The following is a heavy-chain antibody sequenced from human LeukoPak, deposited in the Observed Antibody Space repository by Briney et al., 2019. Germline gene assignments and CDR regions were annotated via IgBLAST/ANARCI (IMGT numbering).Heavy chain of an antibody. CDR1: GGTFSSYA. D-gene: IGHD5-12*01. V-gene: IGHV1-69*13. CDR2: IIPIFGTA. Sequence: SVKVSCKASGGTFSSYAISWVRQAPGQGLEWMGGIIPIFGTANYAQKFQGRVTITADESTSTAYMELSSLRSEDTAVYYCAALVVKVGDAFDIWGQGTMVTVSS. CDR3: AALVVKVGDAFDI. J-gene: IGHJ3*02.